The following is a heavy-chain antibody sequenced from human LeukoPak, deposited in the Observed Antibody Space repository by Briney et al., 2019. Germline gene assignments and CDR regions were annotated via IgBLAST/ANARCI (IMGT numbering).Heavy chain of an antibody. D-gene: IGHD4-17*01. Sequence: GGSLRLSCAASGFTFSNYGIHWVRQPPGKGLEWVAVMSFDGNNNYYADSVKGRFTISRDNSKNTLYLQMNSLKTEDTAVYYCSRDLGVTRQNYFDYWGQGTLVTVSS. V-gene: IGHV3-30*03. CDR1: GFTFSNYG. CDR3: SRDLGVTRQNYFDY. J-gene: IGHJ4*02. CDR2: MSFDGNNN.